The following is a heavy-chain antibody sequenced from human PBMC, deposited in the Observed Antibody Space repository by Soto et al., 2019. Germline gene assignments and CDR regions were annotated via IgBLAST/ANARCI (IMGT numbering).Heavy chain of an antibody. CDR1: GGSISSFY. V-gene: IGHV4-4*07. D-gene: IGHD6-13*01. CDR3: ARGSSRWDY. J-gene: IGHJ4*02. Sequence: SETLSLTGTVSGGSISSFYWSWIRQPAGKGLEWIGRINSVGRNNYNPSLKSRVTMSVDTSKNQFSLRLSSVTAADTAMYYCARGSSRWDYWGQGTLVTVSS. CDR2: INSVGRN.